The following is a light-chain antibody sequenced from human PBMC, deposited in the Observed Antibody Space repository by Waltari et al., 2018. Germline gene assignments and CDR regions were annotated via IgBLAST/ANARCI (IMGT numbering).Light chain of an antibody. V-gene: IGKV1-5*03. CDR3: QQYKTFPPWT. Sequence: DIQMTQSPSTLSASVGDRVTITCRASQSISSWLAWYQQKPGNAPKLLIHKASSLESGVPSRFSGSGSGTEFTLTISSLQPDDFATYYCQQYKTFPPWTFGQGTKVEIK. CDR2: KAS. J-gene: IGKJ1*01. CDR1: QSISSW.